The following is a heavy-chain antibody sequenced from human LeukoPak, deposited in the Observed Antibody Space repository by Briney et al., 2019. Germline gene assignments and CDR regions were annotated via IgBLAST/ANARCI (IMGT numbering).Heavy chain of an antibody. V-gene: IGHV4-4*07. J-gene: IGHJ5*02. Sequence: SETLSLTCTVSGGSMSSYYWSFIRQPAGKGLEWIGRIHTSWTTYYNPSLKSRVTMSVDTSRNQFSLRLTSVTAADAAVYYCARGDYYDGGGRNWFDPWGQGTLVTVSS. CDR1: GGSMSSYY. CDR2: IHTSWTT. D-gene: IGHD3-16*01. CDR3: ARGDYYDGGGRNWFDP.